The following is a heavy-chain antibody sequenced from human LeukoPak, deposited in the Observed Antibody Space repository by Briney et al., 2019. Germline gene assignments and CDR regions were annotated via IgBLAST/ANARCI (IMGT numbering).Heavy chain of an antibody. D-gene: IGHD2-2*01. J-gene: IGHJ5*02. CDR1: GGSSSGYY. CDR3: ARGLGYCSSTSCWSWFDP. V-gene: IGHV4-34*01. Sequence: PSETLSLTCAVYGGSSSGYYWSWIRQPPGKGLEWIGEINHSGSTNYNPSLKSRVTISVDTSKNQFSLKLSSVTAADTAVYYCARGLGYCSSTSCWSWFDPWGQGTLVTVSS. CDR2: INHSGST.